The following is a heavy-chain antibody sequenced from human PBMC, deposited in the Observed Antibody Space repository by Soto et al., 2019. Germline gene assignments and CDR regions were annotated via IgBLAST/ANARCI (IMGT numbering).Heavy chain of an antibody. Sequence: QVQLVQSGAELKKPGASVNISCTTSGFTFSDNLINWVRQVPGQGLEWMGWLNPDTGNTRYSETFQGRVTISRHPSASIAYLELSGLENEDTALYFCARDIQSVGPRANDAFDVSGQGTMISVSS. J-gene: IGHJ3*01. CDR3: ARDIQSVGPRANDAFDV. D-gene: IGHD5-18*01. CDR2: LNPDTGNT. V-gene: IGHV1-3*01. CDR1: GFTFSDNL.